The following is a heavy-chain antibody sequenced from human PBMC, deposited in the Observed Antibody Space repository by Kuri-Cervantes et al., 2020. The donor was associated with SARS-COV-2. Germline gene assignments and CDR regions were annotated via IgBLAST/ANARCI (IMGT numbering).Heavy chain of an antibody. CDR2: INHSGST. J-gene: IGHJ4*01. CDR1: GGSFSGYY. Sequence: SETLSLTCAVYGGSFSGYYWSWIRQPPGKGLEWIGEINHSGSTNYNPSLKSRVPISVYTSKNQFSLKLSSVTAADTAVYYCARVPGFGVVQPAIDYWGHGTRVTVSS. V-gene: IGHV4-34*01. CDR3: ARVPGFGVVQPAIDY. D-gene: IGHD3-3*01.